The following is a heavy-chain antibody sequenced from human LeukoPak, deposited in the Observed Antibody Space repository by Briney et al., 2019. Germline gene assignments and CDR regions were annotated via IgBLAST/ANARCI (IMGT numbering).Heavy chain of an antibody. Sequence: SETLSLTCTVSGGSISSNNYYWGWIRQPPGKGLEWIGSIYYSGSTYYNPSLKSRVTISVDTSKNQFSLKLSSVTAADTAVYFCARDRPAGEWELLYWFDPWGQGTLVTVSS. CDR1: GGSISSNNYY. D-gene: IGHD1-26*01. J-gene: IGHJ5*02. CDR2: IYYSGST. V-gene: IGHV4-39*07. CDR3: ARDRPAGEWELLYWFDP.